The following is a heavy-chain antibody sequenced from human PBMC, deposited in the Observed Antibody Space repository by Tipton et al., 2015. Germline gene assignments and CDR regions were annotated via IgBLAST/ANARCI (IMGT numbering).Heavy chain of an antibody. D-gene: IGHD6-25*01. V-gene: IGHV4-31*11. J-gene: IGHJ5*02. CDR3: VCSADPSFHT. CDR1: GVSVRTSPHY. CDR2: IYHTGTS. Sequence: TLSLTCDVSGVSVRTSPHYWAWIRQQPGQGLEWIGYIYHTGTSYYSPALRSRLLLSLDTSRNHFTLDLTSVTAADTAVYFCVCSADPSFHTWGQGLSVVVSS.